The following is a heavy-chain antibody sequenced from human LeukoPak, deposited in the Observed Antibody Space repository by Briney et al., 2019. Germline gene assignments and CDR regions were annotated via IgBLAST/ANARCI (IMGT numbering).Heavy chain of an antibody. Sequence: SVKVSCKASGGTFSSYAISWVRQAPGQGLEWMGGIIPIFGTANYAQKFQGRITITADESTSTAYMELSSLRSEDTAVYYCARDLESWNYYHTWGQGTLVTVSS. D-gene: IGHD1-7*01. CDR3: ARDLESWNYYHT. CDR2: IIPIFGTA. J-gene: IGHJ5*02. CDR1: GGTFSSYA. V-gene: IGHV1-69*13.